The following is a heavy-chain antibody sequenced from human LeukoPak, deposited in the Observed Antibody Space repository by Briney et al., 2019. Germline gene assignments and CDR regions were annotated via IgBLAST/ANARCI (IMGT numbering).Heavy chain of an antibody. CDR2: INHSGST. J-gene: IGHJ6*03. Sequence: SETLSLTCAVYGGSFSGYYWSWIRQPPGKGLEWIGEINHSGSTNYNPSLKSRVTISVDTSKNQFSLKLSSVTAADTAVYYCAKPSSSYCYYYMDVWGKGTTVTVSS. CDR1: GGSFSGYY. V-gene: IGHV4-34*01. CDR3: AKPSSSYCYYYMDV.